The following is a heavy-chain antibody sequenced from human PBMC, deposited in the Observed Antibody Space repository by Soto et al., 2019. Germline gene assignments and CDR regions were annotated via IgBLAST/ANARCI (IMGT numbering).Heavy chain of an antibody. J-gene: IGHJ4*02. CDR2: ISYSGST. D-gene: IGHD6-13*01. CDR3: ARGTSWQLPFDY. CDR1: SDSISSYY. Sequence: SETLSLTCTVSSDSISSYYWSWIRQPPGKRLEWIGYISYSGSTDYNPSLKSRVTISGDTSKNQFSLKVSSVTAADTAVYYCARGTSWQLPFDYWGQGNLVTVSS. V-gene: IGHV4-59*01.